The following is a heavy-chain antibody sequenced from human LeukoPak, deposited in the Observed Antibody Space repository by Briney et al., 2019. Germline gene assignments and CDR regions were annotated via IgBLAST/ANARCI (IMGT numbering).Heavy chain of an antibody. D-gene: IGHD4-23*01. Sequence: SETLSLTCAVCGGSFSGYYWSWIRQPPGKGLEWIGGINHSGSTNYNPSLKSRVTISVDTSKNQFSLKLSSVTAADTAVYYCAGNRGLGRDYWGQGTLVTVSS. J-gene: IGHJ4*02. V-gene: IGHV4-34*01. CDR3: AGNRGLGRDY. CDR2: INHSGST. CDR1: GGSFSGYY.